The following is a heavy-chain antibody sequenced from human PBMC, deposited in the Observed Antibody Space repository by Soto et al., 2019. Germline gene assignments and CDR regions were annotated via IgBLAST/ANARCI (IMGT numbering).Heavy chain of an antibody. CDR1: GDSISTYY. J-gene: IGHJ4*01. CDR2: VYYSGST. D-gene: IGHD2-21*01. V-gene: IGHV4-59*01. Sequence: ETLSLTCDVSGDSISTYYWSWIRQPPGKGLEWIGYVYYSGSTLYNPSLESRVTLSIDMSKKQVSLKLSSVIAADTAVYYCARTRMIESWIDYWGHGTLVTVSS. CDR3: ARTRMIESWIDY.